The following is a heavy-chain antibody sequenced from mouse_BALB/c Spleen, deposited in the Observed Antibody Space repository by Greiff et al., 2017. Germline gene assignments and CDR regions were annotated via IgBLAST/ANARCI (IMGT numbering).Heavy chain of an antibody. V-gene: IGHV3-6*02. CDR3: ARVVTSYYGYESAMDY. CDR1: GYSITSGYY. D-gene: IGHD2-9*01. Sequence: EVQLQESGPGLVKPSQSLSLTCSVTGYSITSGYYWNWIRQFPGNKLEWMGYISYDGSNNYNPSLKNRISITRDTSKHQFFLKLNSVTTEDTATYYCARVVTSYYGYESAMDYWGQGTSVTVSS. J-gene: IGHJ4*01. CDR2: ISYDGSN.